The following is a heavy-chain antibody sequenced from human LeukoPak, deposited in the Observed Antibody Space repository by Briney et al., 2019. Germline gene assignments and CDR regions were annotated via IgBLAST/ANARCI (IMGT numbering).Heavy chain of an antibody. D-gene: IGHD3-3*01. J-gene: IGHJ3*02. CDR1: GLTFINFG. V-gene: IGHV3-23*01. CDR2: ISGSAVIT. Sequence: GGSLRLSCAASGLTFINFGMTWVRQAPGKGLEWVSAISGSAVITFYADSVKGRFTISRDDSKNTLYLQMNSLRAEDTALYYCAKSRLSGINDAFDIWGQGTMVTVSS. CDR3: AKSRLSGINDAFDI.